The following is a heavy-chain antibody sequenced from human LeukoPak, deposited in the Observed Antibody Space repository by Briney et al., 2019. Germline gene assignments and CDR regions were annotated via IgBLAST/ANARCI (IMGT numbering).Heavy chain of an antibody. CDR3: ARETPYDFWSGAPTRYFDL. Sequence: ASVKVSCKASGYTFTSYAMNWVRQAPGQGLEWMGWINTNTGNPTYAQGFTGRFVFSLDTSVSTAYLQISSLKAEDTAVYYCARETPYDFWSGAPTRYFDLWGRGTLVTVSS. CDR2: INTNTGNP. D-gene: IGHD3-3*01. CDR1: GYTFTSYA. V-gene: IGHV7-4-1*02. J-gene: IGHJ2*01.